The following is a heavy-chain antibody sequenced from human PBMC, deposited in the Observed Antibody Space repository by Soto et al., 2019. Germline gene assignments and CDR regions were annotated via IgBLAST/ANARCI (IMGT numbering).Heavy chain of an antibody. J-gene: IGHJ6*02. Sequence: ASVKVSCKASGYTFTSYGISWVRQAPGQALEWMGWISAYNGNTNYAQKLQGRVTMATDTSTSTAYMELRSLRSDDTAVYYCARERWGAVAGISGYYYGMDVWGQGTTVTVSS. CDR2: ISAYNGNT. CDR3: ARERWGAVAGISGYYYGMDV. D-gene: IGHD6-19*01. V-gene: IGHV1-18*01. CDR1: GYTFTSYG.